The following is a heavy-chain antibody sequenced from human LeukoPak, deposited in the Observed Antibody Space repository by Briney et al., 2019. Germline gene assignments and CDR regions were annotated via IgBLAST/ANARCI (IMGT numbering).Heavy chain of an antibody. CDR1: GLTFSSYA. V-gene: IGHV3-23*01. Sequence: WGSLRLSCAASGLTFSSYAMSWVRQAPGKGLEWVSAISGSGGSTYYADSVKGRFTISKNNSKNTLYLQMNSLRAEDMAVYYCAKVGTTMIVVAKYYFDYWGEGTLVTVSS. D-gene: IGHD3-22*01. CDR3: AKVGTTMIVVAKYYFDY. J-gene: IGHJ4*02. CDR2: ISGSGGST.